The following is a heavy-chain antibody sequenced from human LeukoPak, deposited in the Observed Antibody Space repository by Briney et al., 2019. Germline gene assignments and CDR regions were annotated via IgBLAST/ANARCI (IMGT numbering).Heavy chain of an antibody. CDR2: ITSGSSYI. CDR1: GFTFSSYN. CDR3: ARGRNGSTYYYYYMDV. D-gene: IGHD3-10*01. V-gene: IGHV3-21*01. J-gene: IGHJ6*03. Sequence: GGSLRLSCAASGFTFSSYNMNWVRQAPGQGLEWVSSITSGSSYIYYADSVKGRFTVSRDNAKSSLYLQMNSLRAEDTAVYYCARGRNGSTYYYYYMDVWGKGTTVTIPS.